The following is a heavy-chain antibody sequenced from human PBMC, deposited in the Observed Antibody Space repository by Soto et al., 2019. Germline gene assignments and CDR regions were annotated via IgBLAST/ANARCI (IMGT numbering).Heavy chain of an antibody. CDR1: GGSISSGGYY. J-gene: IGHJ6*02. Sequence: SETLSLTCTVSGGSISSGGYYWSWIRQHPGKGLEWIGYIYYSGSTYYNPSLKSRVTISVDTSKNQFSLKLSSVTAADTAVYYCARGGPHYYGSGSYYVCYYYGMDVWGQGTKVTV. V-gene: IGHV4-31*03. D-gene: IGHD3-10*01. CDR3: ARGGPHYYGSGSYYVCYYYGMDV. CDR2: IYYSGST.